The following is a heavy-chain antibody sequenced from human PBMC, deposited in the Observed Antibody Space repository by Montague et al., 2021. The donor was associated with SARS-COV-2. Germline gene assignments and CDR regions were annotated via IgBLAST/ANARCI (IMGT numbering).Heavy chain of an antibody. Sequence: SETLPLTCTVSAGSISTNSYYWAWIRQPPGKGLEWIGSISYSGSTYFNPSLESRLTMSVDTSKSHFSLKLSSVTAADTAVYYCARLWDFYGSGSYKNSWFDPWGQGTRVTVSS. CDR2: ISYSGST. J-gene: IGHJ5*02. V-gene: IGHV4-39*02. CDR3: ARLWDFYGSGSYKNSWFDP. D-gene: IGHD3-10*01. CDR1: AGSISTNSYY.